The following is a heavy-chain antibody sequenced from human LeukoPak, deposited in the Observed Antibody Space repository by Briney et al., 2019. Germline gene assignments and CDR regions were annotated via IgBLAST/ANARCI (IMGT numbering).Heavy chain of an antibody. V-gene: IGHV3-23*01. Sequence: PGRSLRLSCAASGLTFSSYAMSWVRQAPGKGPEWVSAISGSGGSTYYAGSVKGRFTIYRDNSKNTLYLQMNSLRAEDTAVYYCGKLTVVPDGFDIWGQGTMVTVSS. D-gene: IGHD4-23*01. J-gene: IGHJ3*02. CDR1: GLTFSSYA. CDR2: ISGSGGST. CDR3: GKLTVVPDGFDI.